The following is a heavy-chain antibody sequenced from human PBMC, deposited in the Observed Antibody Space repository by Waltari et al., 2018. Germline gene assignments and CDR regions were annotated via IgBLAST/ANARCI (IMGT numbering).Heavy chain of an antibody. CDR2: INHSGNT. D-gene: IGHD3-9*01. CDR3: ARGHPFTIVSPRYYYYYYMDV. Sequence: QVHLQQWGAGLLKPSETLSLTCGVYSGSLTGYHGNWLRQAPGKGLEWIGDINHSGNTDYNPSLESRVTISADTSKNQFSLHLTSVTAADTAVYYCARGHPFTIVSPRYYYYYYMDVWDKGTAVTVSS. V-gene: IGHV4-34*01. CDR1: SGSLTGYH. J-gene: IGHJ6*03.